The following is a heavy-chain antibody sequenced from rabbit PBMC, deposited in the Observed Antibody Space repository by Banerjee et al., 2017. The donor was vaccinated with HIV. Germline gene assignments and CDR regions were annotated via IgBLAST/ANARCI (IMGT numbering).Heavy chain of an antibody. D-gene: IGHD6-1*01. CDR2: IYGGSSGTT. CDR1: GFSFSSSYD. V-gene: IGHV1S40*01. CDR3: ARDVSYGDAGYDL. J-gene: IGHJ4*01. Sequence: QSLEESGGDLVKPGASLTLTCTASGFSFSSSYDMCWVRQAPGKGLEWIACIYGGSSGTTYYASWAKGRFTISKTSSTTVTLQMTSLTAADTATYFCARDVSYGDAGYDLWGPGTLVTVS.